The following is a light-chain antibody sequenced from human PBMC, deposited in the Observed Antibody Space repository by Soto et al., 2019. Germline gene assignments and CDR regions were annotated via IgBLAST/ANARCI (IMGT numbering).Light chain of an antibody. V-gene: IGLV6-57*04. J-gene: IGLJ2*01. CDR3: QSYDSSNQGVV. Sequence: NFMLTQPHSVSESPGKTVTISCTRSGGSIASNYVQWYQQRPGSAPTTVIYEDNQRPSGVPDRFSGSIDSSSNSASLTISGLKTEDEADYYCQSYDSSNQGVVFGGGTKLTVL. CDR1: GGSIASNY. CDR2: EDN.